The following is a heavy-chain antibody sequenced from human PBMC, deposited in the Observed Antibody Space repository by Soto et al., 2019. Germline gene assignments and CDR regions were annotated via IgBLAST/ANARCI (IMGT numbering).Heavy chain of an antibody. Sequence: QVQLVESGGGVVQPGRSLRLSCAASGFPFTSYGMHWVREGPDKGLEWVAIISYDGSDKYYADSVKGRFTISRDNSKNTLYLQMNSLRPEETALYYCVGGQYYFDCRGQGTLVIVSS. V-gene: IGHV3-30*03. J-gene: IGHJ4*02. CDR2: ISYDGSDK. CDR3: VGGQYYFDC. CDR1: GFPFTSYG. D-gene: IGHD3-10*01.